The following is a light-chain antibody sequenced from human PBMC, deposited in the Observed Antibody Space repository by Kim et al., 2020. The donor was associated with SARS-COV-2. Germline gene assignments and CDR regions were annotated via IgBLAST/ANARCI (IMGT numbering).Light chain of an antibody. J-gene: IGKJ1*01. CDR3: QQYNNWLTWT. Sequence: EIVMTQFPATLSVSPGEGATLSCRASQSVSNKLAWFQQKPGQAPRLLIYGASTRATGIPARFSGSGSGTEFTLTISSLQSEDFAVYFCQQYNNWLTWTFGQGTKVDIK. CDR1: QSVSNK. V-gene: IGKV3-15*01. CDR2: GAS.